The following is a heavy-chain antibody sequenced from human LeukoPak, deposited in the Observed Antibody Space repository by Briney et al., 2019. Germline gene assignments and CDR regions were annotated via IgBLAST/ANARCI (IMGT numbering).Heavy chain of an antibody. Sequence: GGSLRLSCAASGFTFSSYGMSCVRQAPGKGREWVSAISGSGGSTYYADSVKGRFTVSRDNSKNTLYLQMNSLRDEDTAVYYCARQYYYDSSGYQDPYYYYYYMDVWGKGTTVTVSS. V-gene: IGHV3-23*01. CDR3: ARQYYYDSSGYQDPYYYYYYMDV. CDR1: GFTFSSYG. CDR2: ISGSGGST. J-gene: IGHJ6*03. D-gene: IGHD3-22*01.